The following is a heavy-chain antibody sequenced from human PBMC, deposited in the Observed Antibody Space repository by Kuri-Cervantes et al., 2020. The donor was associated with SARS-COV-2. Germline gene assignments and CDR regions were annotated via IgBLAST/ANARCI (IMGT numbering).Heavy chain of an antibody. J-gene: IGHJ3*02. V-gene: IGHV3-9*01. CDR2: ISWNSGSI. CDR1: GFTFDDYA. Sequence: SLKISCAASGFTFDDYAMHWVRQAPGKGLEWVSGISWNSGSIGYADSVKGRFTISRDNAKNSLYLQMNSLRAEDTAVYYCARDHPLVVGKAFDIWGQGTMVTVSS. CDR3: ARDHPLVVGKAFDI. D-gene: IGHD2-21*01.